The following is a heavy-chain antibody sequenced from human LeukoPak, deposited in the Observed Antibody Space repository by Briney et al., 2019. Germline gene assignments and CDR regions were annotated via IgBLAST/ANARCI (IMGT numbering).Heavy chain of an antibody. CDR3: ARARVDENCSGGSCYHDDL. CDR1: GYTFTND. J-gene: IGHJ5*02. V-gene: IGHV1-8*01. CDR2: MNPKSGNT. Sequence: ASVTVSFKASGYTFTNDINWVRQATGQGLEWMGWMNPKSGNTGYAPKFQGRVTMTRDTSISTAYMELSSLRSEDTAVYYCARARVDENCSGGSCYHDDLWGQGTLVTVSS. D-gene: IGHD2-15*01.